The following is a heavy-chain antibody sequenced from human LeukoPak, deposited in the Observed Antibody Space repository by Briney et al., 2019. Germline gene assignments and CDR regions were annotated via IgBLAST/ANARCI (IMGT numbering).Heavy chain of an antibody. J-gene: IGHJ5*02. V-gene: IGHV1-58*02. CDR1: GFSFTGSV. CDR3: ARDNSVRDEAWWFNP. D-gene: IGHD5-24*01. Sequence: ASVKVSCKASGFSFTGSVIQWVRQARGQRLEWIGWIVVGSGNTTYAQKFQGRVTLTRDMSTSTDYLELSSLRSEDTAVHYCARDNSVRDEAWWFNPWGQGTLVTVSS. CDR2: IVVGSGNT.